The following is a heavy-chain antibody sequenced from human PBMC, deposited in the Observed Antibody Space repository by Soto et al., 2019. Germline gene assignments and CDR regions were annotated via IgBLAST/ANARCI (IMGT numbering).Heavy chain of an antibody. CDR2: ISANSGNT. CDR1: GFIFNNYA. CDR3: ATAGNYDSSGRDF. Sequence: GASVKVSCKAFGFIFNNYAISWVRPAPGQGLEWMGWISANSGNTNYAQKLQGRVTMTTDTSTSTAYMGLRSLRADDTAVYYCATAGNYDSSGRDFWGQGTLVTVSS. J-gene: IGHJ4*02. V-gene: IGHV1-18*04. D-gene: IGHD3-22*01.